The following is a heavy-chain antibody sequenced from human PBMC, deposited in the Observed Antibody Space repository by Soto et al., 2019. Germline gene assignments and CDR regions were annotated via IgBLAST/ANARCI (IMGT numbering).Heavy chain of an antibody. D-gene: IGHD2-2*02. CDR3: ARIVVVPAAIHLYGMDV. CDR2: TIPIFGTA. J-gene: IGHJ6*02. CDR1: GGTFSSYA. Sequence: QVQLVQSGAEVKKPGSSVKVSCKASGGTFSSYAISWVRQAPGQGLEWMGGTIPIFGTANYAQKFQGRVTITADESTSTAYMELSSLRSEDTAVYYCARIVVVPAAIHLYGMDVWGQGTTVTVSS. V-gene: IGHV1-69*01.